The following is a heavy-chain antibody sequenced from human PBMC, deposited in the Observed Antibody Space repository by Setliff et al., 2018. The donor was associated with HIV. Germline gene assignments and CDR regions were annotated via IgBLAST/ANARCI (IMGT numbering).Heavy chain of an antibody. CDR1: GYTFSGYY. D-gene: IGHD1-26*01. J-gene: IGHJ5*02. V-gene: IGHV1-2*02. Sequence: ASVKVSCKASGYTFSGYYLHWVRRAPGQGLEWLGWINPNSDATNYAQNFQGRVTMTRDTSISTAYMDLSSPTSDDTAVYYCALASIVSTARWNHWGRGTLVTVSS. CDR3: ALASIVSTARWNH. CDR2: INPNSDAT.